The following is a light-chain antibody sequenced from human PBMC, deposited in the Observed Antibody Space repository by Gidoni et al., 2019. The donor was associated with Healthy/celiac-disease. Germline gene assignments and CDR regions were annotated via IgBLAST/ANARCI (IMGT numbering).Light chain of an antibody. V-gene: IGKV3-11*01. CDR1: QSVSSY. Sequence: EIVLTQSPATLSLSPGERATLSCRASQSVSSYLAWYQQKPGQAPRLLIYDASNRATGIPARFSGSVSGTDFTLTISSLEPEDFAVYYWQQRSNWPPLTFGGGTKVEIK. CDR2: DAS. CDR3: QQRSNWPPLT. J-gene: IGKJ4*01.